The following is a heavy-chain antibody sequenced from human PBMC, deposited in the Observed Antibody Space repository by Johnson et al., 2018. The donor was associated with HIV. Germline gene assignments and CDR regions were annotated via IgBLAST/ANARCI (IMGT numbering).Heavy chain of an antibody. CDR3: ARDMASGAFDI. Sequence: VQLVESGGGLIQPGGSLRLSCAASGFTVSTNYMPWVRQAPGKGLEWVSLIYPGGSTYYADSVKGRFTISRDNSKNTLYLQMNSLRAEDTAVYYCARDMASGAFDIWGQGTMVTVSS. J-gene: IGHJ3*02. D-gene: IGHD1-1*01. V-gene: IGHV3-53*01. CDR1: GFTVSTNY. CDR2: IYPGGST.